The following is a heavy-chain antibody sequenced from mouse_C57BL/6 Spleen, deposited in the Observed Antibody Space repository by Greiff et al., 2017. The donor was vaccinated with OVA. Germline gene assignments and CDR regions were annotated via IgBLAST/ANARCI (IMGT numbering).Heavy chain of an antibody. CDR2: IYPRDGST. Sequence: VQGVESDAELVKPGASVKISCKVSGYTFTDHTIHWMKQRPEQGLEWIGYIYPRDGSTKYNEKFKGKATLTADKSSSTAYMQLNSLTSEDSAVYFCARSDYYGSIYFDYWGQGTTLTVSS. CDR3: ARSDYYGSIYFDY. V-gene: IGHV1-78*01. D-gene: IGHD1-1*01. CDR1: GYTFTDHT. J-gene: IGHJ2*01.